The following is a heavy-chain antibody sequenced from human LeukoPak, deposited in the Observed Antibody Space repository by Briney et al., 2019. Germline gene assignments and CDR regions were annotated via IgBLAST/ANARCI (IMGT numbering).Heavy chain of an antibody. D-gene: IGHD6-19*01. V-gene: IGHV1-2*02. CDR1: GYTFTGYY. Sequence: ASVKVSCKASGYTFTGYYMHWVRRAPGQGLEWMGWINPNSGGTNYAQKFQGRVTMTRDTSTSTAYMELSRLRSDDTAVYYCARVHSSGGWYEFDYWGQGTLVTVSS. CDR2: INPNSGGT. CDR3: ARVHSSGGWYEFDY. J-gene: IGHJ4*02.